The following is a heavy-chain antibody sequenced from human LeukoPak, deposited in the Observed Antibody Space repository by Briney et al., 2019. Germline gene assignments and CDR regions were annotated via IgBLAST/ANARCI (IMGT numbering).Heavy chain of an antibody. CDR1: GYTFTSFG. CDR2: ISAYNGNT. D-gene: IGHD3-16*02. Sequence: GASVKVSCKASGYTFTSFGISWVRQAPGQGLEWMGWISAYNGNTNYAQKLQGRVTMTTDTSTSTAYMELRSLRSDDTAVYYCARGMITFGGVIVIGDYFDYWGQGTLVTVSS. CDR3: ARGMITFGGVIVIGDYFDY. J-gene: IGHJ4*02. V-gene: IGHV1-18*01.